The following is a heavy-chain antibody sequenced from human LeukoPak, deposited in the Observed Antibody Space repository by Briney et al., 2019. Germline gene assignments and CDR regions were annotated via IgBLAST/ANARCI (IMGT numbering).Heavy chain of an antibody. Sequence: GGSLRLSCAASGFTFSSYWMHWVRQAPGKGLVWVSRINSDGSSTSYADSVKGRFTISRDNAKNSLYLQMNSLRAEDTAVYYCARVNRYCSGGSCYGPYYFDYWGQGTLVTVSS. CDR3: ARVNRYCSGGSCYGPYYFDY. CDR1: GFTFSSYW. D-gene: IGHD2-15*01. J-gene: IGHJ4*02. V-gene: IGHV3-74*01. CDR2: INSDGSST.